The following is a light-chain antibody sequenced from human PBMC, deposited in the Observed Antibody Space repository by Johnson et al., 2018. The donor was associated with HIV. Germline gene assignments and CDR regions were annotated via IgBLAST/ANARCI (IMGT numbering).Light chain of an antibody. CDR2: ENN. V-gene: IGLV1-51*02. J-gene: IGLJ1*01. Sequence: QPVLTQPPSVSAAPGQKVTISCSGSSSNIGNNYVSWYQQLPGTAPKLLIYENNKRPSWIPDRFSGSKSGATATLGITGLQTGDEADYYCGTWDSSLRVGFFGTGTKVTVL. CDR3: GTWDSSLRVGF. CDR1: SSNIGNNY.